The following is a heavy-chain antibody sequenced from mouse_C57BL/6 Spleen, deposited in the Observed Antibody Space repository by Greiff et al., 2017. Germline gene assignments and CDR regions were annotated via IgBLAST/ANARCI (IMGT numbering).Heavy chain of an antibody. Sequence: VQLKESGGGLVKPGGSLKLSCAASGFTFSSYAMSWVRQTPEKRLEWVATISDGGSYTYYPDNVKGRFTISRDNAKNNLYLQMSHLKSEDTAMYYCARDRRGEDYAMDYWGQGTSVTVSS. CDR2: ISDGGSYT. V-gene: IGHV5-4*01. CDR3: ARDRRGEDYAMDY. CDR1: GFTFSSYA. J-gene: IGHJ4*01.